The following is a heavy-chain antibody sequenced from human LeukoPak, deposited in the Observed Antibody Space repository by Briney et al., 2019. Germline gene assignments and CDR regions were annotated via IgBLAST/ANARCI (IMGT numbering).Heavy chain of an antibody. CDR2: ISGSGGST. J-gene: IGHJ5*02. CDR1: GFTFSSCA. Sequence: PGGSLRLSCAASGFTFSSCAMSWVRQAPGKGLGWVSAISGSGGSTYYADSVKGRFTISRDNSKNTLYLQMNSLRAEDTAVYYCAKEDGYYDILTGYSNWFDPWGQGTLVTVSS. CDR3: AKEDGYYDILTGYSNWFDP. D-gene: IGHD3-9*01. V-gene: IGHV3-23*01.